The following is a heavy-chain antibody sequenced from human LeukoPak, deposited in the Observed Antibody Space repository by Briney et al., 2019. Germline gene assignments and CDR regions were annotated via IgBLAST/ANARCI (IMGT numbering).Heavy chain of an antibody. D-gene: IGHD3-22*01. J-gene: IGHJ4*02. CDR2: IIPILGIA. CDR1: GGTFSSYA. Sequence: GASVKVSCKASGGTFSSYAISWVRQAPGQGLEWMGRIIPILGIANYAQKFQGRVTITADKSTSTAYMELSSLRSEDTAVYYCARGGYYDSSGPAGYWGQGTLVTVSS. V-gene: IGHV1-69*04. CDR3: ARGGYYDSSGPAGY.